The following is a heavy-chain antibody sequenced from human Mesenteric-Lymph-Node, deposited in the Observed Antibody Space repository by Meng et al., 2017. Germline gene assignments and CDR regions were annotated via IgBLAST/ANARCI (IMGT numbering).Heavy chain of an antibody. CDR2: IWYDGSNK. J-gene: IGHJ4*02. CDR1: GFTFSSYG. Sequence: GESLKISCAASGFTFSSYGMHWVRQAPGKGLEWVAVIWYDGSNKYYADSVKGRFTISRDNSKNTLYLQMNSLRAEDTAVYYCARGLLWFGELYYFDYWGQGTLVTVSS. D-gene: IGHD3-10*01. CDR3: ARGLLWFGELYYFDY. V-gene: IGHV3-33*01.